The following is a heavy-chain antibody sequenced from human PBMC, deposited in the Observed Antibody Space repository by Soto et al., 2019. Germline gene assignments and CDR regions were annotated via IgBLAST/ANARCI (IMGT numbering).Heavy chain of an antibody. D-gene: IGHD6-13*01. CDR1: GFTFSSYW. Sequence: GGSLRLSCAASGFTFSSYWMSWVRQAPGKGLEWVANIKQDGSEKYYVDSVKGRFTISRDNAKNSLYLQMNSLRAEDTAVYYCARAGVIAAQRDYYYMDVWGKGTTVTVSS. J-gene: IGHJ6*03. V-gene: IGHV3-7*01. CDR2: IKQDGSEK. CDR3: ARAGVIAAQRDYYYMDV.